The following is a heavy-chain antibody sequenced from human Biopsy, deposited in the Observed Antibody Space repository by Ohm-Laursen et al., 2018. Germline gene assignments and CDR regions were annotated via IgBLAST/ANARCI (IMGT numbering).Heavy chain of an antibody. V-gene: IGHV3-11*01. CDR1: GLIFSDYY. J-gene: IGHJ4*03. CDR2: ISARDGVV. CDR3: ARGKYKDFSTGLPRPYHYTLDF. Sequence: SLRLSCAASGLIFSDYYMSWIRQAPGKGLEWIAYISARDGVVYYADSVKGRFTISRDNTNNSLYLQMTSLRPEDTAVFYCARGKYKDFSTGLPRPYHYTLDFWGPGTVVTVSS. D-gene: IGHD3-22*01.